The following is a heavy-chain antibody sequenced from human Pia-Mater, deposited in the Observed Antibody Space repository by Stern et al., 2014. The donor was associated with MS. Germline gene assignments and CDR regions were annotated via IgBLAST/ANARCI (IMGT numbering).Heavy chain of an antibody. CDR1: GFTFSDYY. V-gene: IGHV3-11*01. CDR3: ARDRLSGGWFLQH. D-gene: IGHD6-19*01. Sequence: MHLEESGGGLGKPGWGLRLSCATSGFTFSDYYMNWIRQAPGKGLEWIAYISGSGDTIHYIDSVKGRFNISRDNVKNTLYLQMNSLRAEDTAIYYCARDRLSGGWFLQHWGQGTLVTVSS. J-gene: IGHJ1*01. CDR2: ISGSGDTI.